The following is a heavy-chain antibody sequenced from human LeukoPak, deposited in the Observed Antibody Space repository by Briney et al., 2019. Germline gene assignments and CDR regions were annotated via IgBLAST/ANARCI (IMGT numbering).Heavy chain of an antibody. D-gene: IGHD6-19*01. J-gene: IGHJ4*02. Sequence: GGSLRLSCAASGFTFSSYAMQWVRQAPGKGLEGVAVISYDGSNKYYADSVKGRFTISRDNSKNTLYLQMNSLRAEDTAVYYCARDQLKEAVAGFFDYWGQGTLVTVSS. CDR3: ARDQLKEAVAGFFDY. CDR1: GFTFSSYA. V-gene: IGHV3-30-3*01. CDR2: ISYDGSNK.